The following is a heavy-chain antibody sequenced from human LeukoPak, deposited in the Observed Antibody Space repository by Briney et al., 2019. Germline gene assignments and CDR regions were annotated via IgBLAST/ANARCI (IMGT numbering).Heavy chain of an antibody. CDR3: ARDPYSGNYGNYYYYYMDV. D-gene: IGHD1-26*01. CDR1: GFTFSSYA. CDR2: ISYDGSNK. V-gene: IGHV3-30*04. J-gene: IGHJ6*03. Sequence: GGSLRLSCAASGFTFSSYAMHWVRQAPGKGLEWVAVISYDGSNKYYADSVKGRFTISRDNAKNSLYLQMNSLGPEDTAVYYCARDPYSGNYGNYYYYYMDVWGKGTTVTISS.